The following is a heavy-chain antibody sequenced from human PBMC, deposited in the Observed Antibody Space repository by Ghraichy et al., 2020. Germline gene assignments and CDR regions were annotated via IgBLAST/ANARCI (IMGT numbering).Heavy chain of an antibody. CDR1: GFSVNNYG. D-gene: IGHD7-27*01. Sequence: GGSLRLSCVASGFSVNNYGMHWVRQAPGKGLEWVAVMWSDGSNQDYTDSVKGRFTISRDTSKNTLYLEMNSLRTEDTAVYYCARHLFTGKTNAGAPLGYWGQGMLVTVSS. CDR3: ARHLFTGKTNAGAPLGY. V-gene: IGHV3-33*01. J-gene: IGHJ4*02. CDR2: MWSDGSNQ.